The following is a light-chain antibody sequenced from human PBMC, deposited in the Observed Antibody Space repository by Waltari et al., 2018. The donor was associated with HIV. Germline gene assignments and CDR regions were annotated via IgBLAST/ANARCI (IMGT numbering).Light chain of an antibody. CDR3: TSYAGRNTFV. CDR1: TSDVGSYNY. CDR2: EVF. Sequence: QSALTQPPSPSGSPGQSVTISCTGKTSDVGSYNYFSWYQHHPGKAPKLLIYEVFKRPSGVPDRFSGSKSGNTASLTVSGLQAEDEADYYCTSYAGRNTFVFGGGTKLTVL. V-gene: IGLV2-8*01. J-gene: IGLJ2*01.